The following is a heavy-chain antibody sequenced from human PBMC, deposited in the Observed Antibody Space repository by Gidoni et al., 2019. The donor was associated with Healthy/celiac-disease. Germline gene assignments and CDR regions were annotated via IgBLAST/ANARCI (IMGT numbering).Heavy chain of an antibody. CDR2: IIPILGIA. CDR3: ARSERMGGRLNWFDP. CDR1: GGTFSSYT. V-gene: IGHV1-69*02. D-gene: IGHD1-26*01. Sequence: KASGGTFSSYTISWVRQAPGQGLEWMGRIIPILGIANYAQKFQGRVTITADKSTSTAYMELSSLRSEDTAVYYCARSERMGGRLNWFDPWGQGTLVTVSS. J-gene: IGHJ5*02.